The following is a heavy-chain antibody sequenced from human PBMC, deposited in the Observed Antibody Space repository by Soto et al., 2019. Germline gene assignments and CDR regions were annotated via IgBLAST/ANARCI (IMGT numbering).Heavy chain of an antibody. V-gene: IGHV4-39*01. CDR2: IYYSGST. J-gene: IGHJ6*02. CDR3: ARRYNYDILTGSKEFYYYYGMDV. CDR1: GGSISSSSYY. D-gene: IGHD3-9*01. Sequence: SETLSLTCTVSGGSISSSSYYWGWIRQPPGKGLEWIGSIYYSGSTYYNPSLKSRVTISVDTSKDQFSLKLSSVTAADTAVYYCARRYNYDILTGSKEFYYYYGMDVWGQGTTVTVSS.